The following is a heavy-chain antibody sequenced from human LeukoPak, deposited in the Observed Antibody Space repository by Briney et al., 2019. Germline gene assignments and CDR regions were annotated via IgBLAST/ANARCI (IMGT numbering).Heavy chain of an antibody. CDR1: GYSISSGYY. V-gene: IGHV4-38-2*02. D-gene: IGHD5-18*01. CDR3: ARDYHLTAMVIHPPNYFDY. CDR2: IYYSGST. J-gene: IGHJ4*02. Sequence: SETLSLTCTVSGYSISSGYYWGWIRQPPGKGLEWIGSIYYSGSTYYNPSLKSRVTISVDTSKNQFSLKLSSVTAADTAVYYCARDYHLTAMVIHPPNYFDYWGQGTLVTVSS.